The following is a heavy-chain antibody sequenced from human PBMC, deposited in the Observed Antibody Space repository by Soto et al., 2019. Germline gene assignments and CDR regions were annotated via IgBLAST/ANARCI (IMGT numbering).Heavy chain of an antibody. CDR3: ARINKPQWLVPSHAFDI. D-gene: IGHD6-19*01. CDR2: MNPNSGNT. CDR1: GYTFTSYD. J-gene: IGHJ3*02. Sequence: ASVKVSCKASGYTFTSYDINWVRQATGQGLEWMGWMNPNSGNTGYAQKFQGRVTMTRNTSISTAYMELSSLRSEDTAVYYCARINKPQWLVPSHAFDIWGQGTMVTVS. V-gene: IGHV1-8*01.